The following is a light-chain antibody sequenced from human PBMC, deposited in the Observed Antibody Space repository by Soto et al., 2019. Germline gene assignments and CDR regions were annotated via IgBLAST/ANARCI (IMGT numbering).Light chain of an antibody. CDR3: QEYYTNQFT. V-gene: IGKV4-1*01. J-gene: IGKJ3*01. CDR2: WAS. Sequence: DIVMTQSPDSLAVSLGERATINCKSSQSVLYSSNNKNYLAWYQQKPGQPPKLLIYWASTRESGVPDRFSGSGSGTDFTLTISSLQAEDVAVYYCQEYYTNQFTFGPGTKVDI. CDR1: QSVLYSSNNKNY.